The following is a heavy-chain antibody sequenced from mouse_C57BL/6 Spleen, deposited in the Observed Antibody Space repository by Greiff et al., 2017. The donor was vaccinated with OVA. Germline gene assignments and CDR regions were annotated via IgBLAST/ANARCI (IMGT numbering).Heavy chain of an antibody. CDR2: IRSKSSNYAT. V-gene: IGHV10-3*01. CDR1: GFTFNTYA. CDR3: VRDRWDGWYFDV. Sequence: EVQVVESGGGLVQPKGSLKLSCAASGFTFNTYAMHWVRQAPGKGLEWVARIRSKSSNYATYYADSVKDRFTISRDDSQSMLYLQMNNLKTEDTPMYYCVRDRWDGWYFDVWGTGTTVTVSS. D-gene: IGHD4-1*01. J-gene: IGHJ1*03.